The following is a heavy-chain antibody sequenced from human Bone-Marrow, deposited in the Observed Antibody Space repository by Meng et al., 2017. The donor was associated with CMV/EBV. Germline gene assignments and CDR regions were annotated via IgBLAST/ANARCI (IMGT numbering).Heavy chain of an antibody. CDR1: GYSFTSYW. V-gene: IGHV5-51*01. Sequence: GGSLRLSCKGSGYSFTSYWIGWVRQMPGKGLEWMGIIYPGDTDTRYSPSFQGQVTISADKSISTAYLQWSSLKASDTPMYYCARRRFAPDNWGQGTLVTVSS. CDR3: ARRRFAPDN. CDR2: IYPGDTDT. J-gene: IGHJ4*02.